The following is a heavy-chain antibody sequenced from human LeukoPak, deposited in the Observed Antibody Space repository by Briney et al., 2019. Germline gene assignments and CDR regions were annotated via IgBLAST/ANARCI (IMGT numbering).Heavy chain of an antibody. CDR3: AKANVGVDRLCFDY. V-gene: IGHV3-30*02. Sequence: PGGSLRLSCAASGFTFSSYGMHWVRQAPGKGLEWVAFIRYDGSNKYYADSVKGRFTISRDNSKNTLYLQMNSLRAEDTAVYYCAKANVGVDRLCFDYWGQGTLVTVSS. CDR2: IRYDGSNK. D-gene: IGHD3-3*01. CDR1: GFTFSSYG. J-gene: IGHJ4*02.